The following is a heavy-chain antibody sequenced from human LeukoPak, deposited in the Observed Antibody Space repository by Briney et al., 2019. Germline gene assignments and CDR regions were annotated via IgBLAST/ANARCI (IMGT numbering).Heavy chain of an antibody. D-gene: IGHD1-1*01. CDR1: GGSISSSSYY. CDR3: ARDEYNNGNYFDY. J-gene: IGHJ4*02. V-gene: IGHV4-39*02. Sequence: SETLSLTCTVSGGSISSSSYYWGWIRQPPGKGLEWIGSIYYSGSTYYNPSLKSRVTISVDTSKNQFSLKLSSVTAADTAVYYCARDEYNNGNYFDYWGQGTLVTVSS. CDR2: IYYSGST.